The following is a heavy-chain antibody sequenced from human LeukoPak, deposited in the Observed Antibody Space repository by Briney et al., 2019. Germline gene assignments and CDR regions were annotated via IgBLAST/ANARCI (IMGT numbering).Heavy chain of an antibody. CDR1: GFTVSSNY. Sequence: GGSLRLSCAASGFTVSSNYTSWVRQAPGKGLEWVSVIYSGGSTYYADSVKGRFTISRDNSKNTLYLQMNSLRAEDTAVYYCARGGSSSSFFDYWGQGTLVTVSS. CDR2: IYSGGST. D-gene: IGHD6-13*01. J-gene: IGHJ4*02. CDR3: ARGGSSSSFFDY. V-gene: IGHV3-66*02.